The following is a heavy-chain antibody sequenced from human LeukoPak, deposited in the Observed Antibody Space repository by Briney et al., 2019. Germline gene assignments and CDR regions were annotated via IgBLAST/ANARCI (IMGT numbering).Heavy chain of an antibody. Sequence: SETLSLTCAVYGGSFSGYDWSWIRQPPGKGLEWIGEINHSGSTNYNPSLKSRVTISVDTSKNQFSLELSSVTAADTAVYYCARGHGGQYYYYYYMDVWGKGTTVTVSS. CDR2: INHSGST. D-gene: IGHD4-23*01. CDR1: GGSFSGYD. V-gene: IGHV4-34*01. J-gene: IGHJ6*03. CDR3: ARGHGGQYYYYYYMDV.